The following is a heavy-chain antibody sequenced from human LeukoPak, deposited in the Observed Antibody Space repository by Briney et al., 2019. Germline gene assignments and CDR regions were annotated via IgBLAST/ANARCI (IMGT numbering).Heavy chain of an antibody. D-gene: IGHD3-10*01. CDR3: ARMNYYDSGSLNWFDP. Sequence: SVKVSCKASGGTFSSYAISWVRQAPGQGLEWMGGIIPIFGTANYAQKFQGRVTITADESTSTAYMELSSLRSEDTAVYYCARMNYYDSGSLNWFDPWGQGTLVTVSS. CDR1: GGTFSSYA. CDR2: IIPIFGTA. V-gene: IGHV1-69*13. J-gene: IGHJ5*02.